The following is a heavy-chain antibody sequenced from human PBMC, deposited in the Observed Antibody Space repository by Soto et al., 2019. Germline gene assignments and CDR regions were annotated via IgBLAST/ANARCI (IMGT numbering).Heavy chain of an antibody. J-gene: IGHJ4*02. CDR3: ARHQDSYYKDHFDY. V-gene: IGHV4-39*01. D-gene: IGHD3-10*01. Sequence: SETLSLTCTFSCGSVSSSDYYWGCIRQPPGKGLEWIGSFYYSGITYYNPSLKSRVTISVDTPKNQFSLRLRSVTAADTAVYYCARHQDSYYKDHFDYWGQGALVTVSS. CDR2: FYYSGIT. CDR1: CGSVSSSDYY.